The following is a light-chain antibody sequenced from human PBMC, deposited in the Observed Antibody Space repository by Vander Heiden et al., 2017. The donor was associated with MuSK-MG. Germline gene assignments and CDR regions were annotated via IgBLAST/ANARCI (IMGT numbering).Light chain of an antibody. CDR2: NVN. J-gene: IGLJ2*01. V-gene: IGLV2-11*01. CDR1: SSDVGSYAY. Sequence: QPALIQPPSVSGPPGQSVTTPCTGTSSDVGSYAYVSWYQPHPDTVPKPMIYNVNTQPSGVPDRFSGSKSGNTASMTISGLQAEDEADYQCCTYTSSATIGGGTKLTVL. CDR3: CTYTSSAT.